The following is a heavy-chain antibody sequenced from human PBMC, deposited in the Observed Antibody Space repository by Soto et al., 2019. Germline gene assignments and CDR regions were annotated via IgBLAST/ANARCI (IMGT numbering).Heavy chain of an antibody. J-gene: IGHJ4*02. D-gene: IGHD3-22*01. CDR2: INAGNGNT. Sequence: ASVKVSCKASGYTFTSYAMHLVRQAPGQRLEWMGWINAGNGNTKYSQKFQGRVTITRDTSASTAYMELSSLRSEDTAVYYCARDRFDDSSGYYYDLFDYWGQGTLVTVSS. V-gene: IGHV1-3*01. CDR1: GYTFTSYA. CDR3: ARDRFDDSSGYYYDLFDY.